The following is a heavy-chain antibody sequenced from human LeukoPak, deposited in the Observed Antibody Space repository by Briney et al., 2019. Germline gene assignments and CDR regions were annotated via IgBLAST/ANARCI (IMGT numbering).Heavy chain of an antibody. Sequence: GGSLRLSCAGSGFTFSSYEMSWVRQAPGKGLEWVSYISNTGSVTYYADSVKGRFTISRDNARNLLFLQMNSLRAEDTGVYYCTVVPMGWGQGTLVTVSS. J-gene: IGHJ4*02. D-gene: IGHD4-23*01. CDR2: ISNTGSVT. CDR1: GFTFSSYE. V-gene: IGHV3-48*03. CDR3: TVVPMG.